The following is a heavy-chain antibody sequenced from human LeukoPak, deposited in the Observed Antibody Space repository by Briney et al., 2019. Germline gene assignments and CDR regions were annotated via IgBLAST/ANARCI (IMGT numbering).Heavy chain of an antibody. CDR1: GGSFSGYY. V-gene: IGHV4-34*01. Sequence: SETLSLTCAVYGGSFSGYYWSWIRQPPGKGLEWIGEINHSGSTNYNPSLKSRVTISVDTPKNQFSLKLSSVTAADTAVYYCARGRGYSYGLPDYWGQGTLVTVSS. J-gene: IGHJ4*02. CDR3: ARGRGYSYGLPDY. CDR2: INHSGST. D-gene: IGHD5-18*01.